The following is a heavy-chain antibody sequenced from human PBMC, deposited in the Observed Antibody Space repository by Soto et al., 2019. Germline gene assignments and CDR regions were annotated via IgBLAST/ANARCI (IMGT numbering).Heavy chain of an antibody. V-gene: IGHV3-30*03. D-gene: IGHD3-22*01. CDR1: GFTFSSNG. Sequence: QVQLVESGGRVVQPGMSLRLTCAASGFTFSSNGMHWVRQAPGKGLEWVALVAYDGSKTYYGDSVRGRFTISRDNSENTLYLQMNSLRAEDTAVYYCARWVGGSMYDNSGKYDSWGQGTLVTVSS. CDR3: ARWVGGSMYDNSGKYDS. CDR2: VAYDGSKT. J-gene: IGHJ5*01.